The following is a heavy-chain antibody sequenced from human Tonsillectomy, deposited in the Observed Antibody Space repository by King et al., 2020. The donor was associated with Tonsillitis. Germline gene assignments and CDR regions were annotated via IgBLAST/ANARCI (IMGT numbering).Heavy chain of an antibody. J-gene: IGHJ4*02. D-gene: IGHD5-24*01. Sequence: QLVQSGAEVNKPGSSVKVSCKASGGTFSSYVIHWVRQAPGQGLEWMGEIIPIFGTARYAQQFQGRVTITADESTSTAYMELSSLTSEDTAVYYCARLGDGYNYDYWGQGTLVTVSS. CDR2: IIPIFGTA. CDR1: GGTFSSYV. CDR3: ARLGDGYNYDY. V-gene: IGHV1-69*01.